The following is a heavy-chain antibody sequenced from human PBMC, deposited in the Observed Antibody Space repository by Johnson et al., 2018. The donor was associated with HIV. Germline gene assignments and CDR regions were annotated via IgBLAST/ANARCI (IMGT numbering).Heavy chain of an antibody. CDR2: IGNAGDT. CDR3: ARDSYYYVSSGYYYHAFDI. V-gene: IGHV3-13*01. Sequence: VQLVESGGGLVQPGGSLRLSCAASGFTFSNYDMHWVRQGTGKGLEWVSGIGNAGDTYYPGSVKGRFTISRENAKNSLYLQMNSLRAWDTAVYYCARDSYYYVSSGYYYHAFDIWGQGTMVTVSS. J-gene: IGHJ3*02. D-gene: IGHD3-22*01. CDR1: GFTFSNYD.